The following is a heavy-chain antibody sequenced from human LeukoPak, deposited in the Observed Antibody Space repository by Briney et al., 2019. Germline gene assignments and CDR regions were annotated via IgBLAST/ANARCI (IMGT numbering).Heavy chain of an antibody. D-gene: IGHD4-17*01. V-gene: IGHV3-7*01. CDR2: IRQDGSQK. Sequence: PGGSLRLSCAASGFTFSSYRMSWVRRAPGKGLEWVATIRQDGSQKYYVDSVKGRFTISRDNAKNSLYLQMNSLRAEDTAVYYCARESGSVTSEVDFDYWGQGTLVTVSS. J-gene: IGHJ4*02. CDR1: GFTFSSYR. CDR3: ARESGSVTSEVDFDY.